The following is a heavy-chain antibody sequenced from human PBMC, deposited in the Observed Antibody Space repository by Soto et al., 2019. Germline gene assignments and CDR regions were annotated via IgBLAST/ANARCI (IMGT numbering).Heavy chain of an antibody. J-gene: IGHJ4*02. CDR3: TSLAGPSRGY. D-gene: IGHD3-10*01. Sequence: GGSLRLSCAVSGLTLSSYWMHWVRQGPGKGLVWVSRLSSDGRITNYADSVRGRFTISRDNAQNTLYLQMNSLTAEDTAVYYCTSLAGPSRGYWGQGTLVTVSS. CDR2: LSSDGRIT. CDR1: GLTLSSYW. V-gene: IGHV3-74*01.